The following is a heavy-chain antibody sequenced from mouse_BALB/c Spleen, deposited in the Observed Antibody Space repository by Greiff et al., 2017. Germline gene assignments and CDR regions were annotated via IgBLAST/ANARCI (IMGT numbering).Heavy chain of an antibody. V-gene: IGHV1S29*02. D-gene: IGHD2-14*01. J-gene: IGHJ3*01. CDR2: IYPYNGGT. CDR3: ARSYYRYDEAWFAY. CDR1: GYTFTDYN. Sequence: VQLQQSGPELVKPGASVKISCKASGYTFTDYNMHWVKQSHGKSLEWIGYIYPYNGGTGYNQKFKSKATLTVDNSSSTAYMELRSLTSEDSAVYYCARSYYRYDEAWFAYWGQGTLVTVSA.